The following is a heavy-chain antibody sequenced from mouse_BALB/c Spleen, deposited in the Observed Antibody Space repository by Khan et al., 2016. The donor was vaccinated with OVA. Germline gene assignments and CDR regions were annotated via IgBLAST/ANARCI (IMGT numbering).Heavy chain of an antibody. CDR1: GFIFSSYG. Sequence: EVELVESGGDLVKPGGSLKLSCAASGFIFSSYGMSWVRQTPDKRLEWVATMSSGGSFTYYLESVKGRFPISRDNAKNTLYLQVNRLKSEYTAIYYCSRFFTTTTGDYYGMDYWGQGTSVTVSS. J-gene: IGHJ4*01. V-gene: IGHV5-6*01. CDR3: SRFFTTTTGDYYGMDY. D-gene: IGHD1-2*01. CDR2: MSSGGSFT.